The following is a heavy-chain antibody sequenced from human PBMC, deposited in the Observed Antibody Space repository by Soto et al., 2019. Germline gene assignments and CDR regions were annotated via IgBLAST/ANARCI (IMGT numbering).Heavy chain of an antibody. J-gene: IGHJ6*02. CDR1: GFTSSSYA. CDR3: AKGPAAIQLYYYYGMDV. Sequence: PGGSLRLSCAASGFTSSSYAMSWVRQAPGKGLEWVSAISGSGGSTYYADSVKGRFTISRDNSKNTLYLQMNSLRAEDTAVYYCAKGPAAIQLYYYYGMDVWGQGTTVTVFS. CDR2: ISGSGGST. D-gene: IGHD2-2*01. V-gene: IGHV3-23*01.